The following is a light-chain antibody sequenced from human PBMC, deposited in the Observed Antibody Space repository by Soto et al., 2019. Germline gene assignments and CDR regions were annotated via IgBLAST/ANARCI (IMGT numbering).Light chain of an antibody. V-gene: IGLV2-14*01. Sequence: QSVLTQPASVSGSPGQSITISCTGTTSDVGGYNYVSWYQHHPDKAPKLMIYEVSNRPSGVSNRFSGSKSCNTASLTISGLQTAEEADYYCSSYTSGSTLVFGTGTKVTVL. CDR2: EVS. CDR3: SSYTSGSTLV. CDR1: TSDVGGYNY. J-gene: IGLJ1*01.